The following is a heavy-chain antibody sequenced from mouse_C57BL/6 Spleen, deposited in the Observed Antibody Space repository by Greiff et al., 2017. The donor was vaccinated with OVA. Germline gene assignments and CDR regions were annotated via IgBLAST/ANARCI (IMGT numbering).Heavy chain of an antibody. J-gene: IGHJ2*01. CDR2: ISDGGSYT. CDR3: ARDGQFQFITTVEAYYFDY. CDR1: GFTFSSYA. V-gene: IGHV5-4*01. D-gene: IGHD1-1*01. Sequence: EVKLQESGGGLVKPGGSLKLSCAASGFTFSSYAMSWVRQTPEKRLAWVATISDGGSYTYYPDNVKGRFTISRDNAKNNLYLQMSHLKSEDTAMYYCARDGQFQFITTVEAYYFDYWGQGTTRTVSS.